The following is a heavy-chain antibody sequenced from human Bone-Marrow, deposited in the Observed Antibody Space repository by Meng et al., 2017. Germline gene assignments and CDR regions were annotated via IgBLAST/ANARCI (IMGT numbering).Heavy chain of an antibody. CDR3: ARVRIDSSGWYSIQH. V-gene: IGHV4-39*07. CDR1: GGSISSSSYY. J-gene: IGHJ1*01. D-gene: IGHD6-19*01. CDR2: IYYSGST. Sequence: QLMRLESGPCLVKPSATLSLTCTVSGGSISSSSYYWGWIRQPPGKGLEWIGSIYYSGSTYYNPSLKSRVTISVDTSKNQFSLKLSSVTAADTAVYYCARVRIDSSGWYSIQHWGQGTLVTVSS.